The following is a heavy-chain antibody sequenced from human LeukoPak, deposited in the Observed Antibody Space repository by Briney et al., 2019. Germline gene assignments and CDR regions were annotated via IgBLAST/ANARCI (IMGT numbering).Heavy chain of an antibody. D-gene: IGHD5-18*01. CDR2: ISGSAGST. J-gene: IGHJ4*02. CDR3: AKDLVGIQLWTNDY. V-gene: IGHV3-23*01. CDR1: GFTFSSYA. Sequence: PGGSLRLSCAASGFTFSSYAMTWVRQAPGKGLEWVSAISGSAGSTYYADSVKGRFIISRDSSKNTLYLQMNSLRAEDTAVYYCAKDLVGIQLWTNDYWGQGTLVTVSS.